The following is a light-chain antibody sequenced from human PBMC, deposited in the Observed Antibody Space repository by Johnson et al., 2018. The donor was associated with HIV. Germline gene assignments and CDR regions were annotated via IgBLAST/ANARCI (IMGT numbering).Light chain of an antibody. J-gene: IGLJ1*01. CDR1: SSNIGNNY. CDR3: GTWDSSLRVGF. V-gene: IGLV1-51*01. CDR2: DNN. Sequence: QSVLTQPPSVSAAPGQKVTISCSGSSSNIGNNYVSWYQQLPGTAPKLLIYDNNKRPSGIPDRFSGSKSGTSATLAITGLQTGDEAEYYCGTWDSSLRVGFFGTGTKVTVL.